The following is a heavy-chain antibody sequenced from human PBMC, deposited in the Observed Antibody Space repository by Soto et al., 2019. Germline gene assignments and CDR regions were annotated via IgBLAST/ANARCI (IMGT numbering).Heavy chain of an antibody. Sequence: SVKVSCKASGGTFSSYAISWVRQAPGQGLEWMGGIIPIFGTANYAQKFQGRVTITADESTSTAYMELSSLRSEDTAVYYCARSLLDIVVVPAAVDAFDIWGQGTMVTVSS. CDR2: IIPIFGTA. J-gene: IGHJ3*02. V-gene: IGHV1-69*13. D-gene: IGHD2-2*03. CDR1: GGTFSSYA. CDR3: ARSLLDIVVVPAAVDAFDI.